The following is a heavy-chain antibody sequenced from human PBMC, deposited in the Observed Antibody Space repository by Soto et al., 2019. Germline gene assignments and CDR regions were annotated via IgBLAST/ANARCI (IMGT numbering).Heavy chain of an antibody. V-gene: IGHV3-21*04. CDR1: GLNFEKCS. D-gene: IGHD2-15*01. CDR2: ISPSSTYI. CDR3: ATDTGDIEVVPATT. J-gene: IGHJ4*02. Sequence: LRLSCAASGLNFEKCSMNWVRQPPGKGPEWLASISPSSTYIRYADSVKGRFTISRDNARNSLSLQMMNLRADDTAIYYCATDTGDIEVVPATTWGQGTLATVSS.